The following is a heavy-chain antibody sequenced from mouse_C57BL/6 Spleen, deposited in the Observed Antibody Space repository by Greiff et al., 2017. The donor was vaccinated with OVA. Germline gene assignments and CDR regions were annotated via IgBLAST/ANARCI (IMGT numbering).Heavy chain of an antibody. Sequence: QVQLQQPGAELVRPGSSVKLSCKASGYTFTSYWMPWVKQRPIQGLEWIGNIDPSDSDTHYNQQFKDKATLTVDKSSSTAYMQLSSLASEDSAVYYSSSLYLDYWGQGTTLTVSS. J-gene: IGHJ2*01. V-gene: IGHV1-52*01. D-gene: IGHD1-3*01. CDR2: IDPSDSDT. CDR1: GYTFTSYW. CDR3: SSLYLDY.